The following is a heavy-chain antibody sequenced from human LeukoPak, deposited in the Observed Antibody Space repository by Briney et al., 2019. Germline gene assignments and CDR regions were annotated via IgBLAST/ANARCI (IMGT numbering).Heavy chain of an antibody. V-gene: IGHV3-7*01. CDR1: GFTFSTYW. Sequence: GGSLRLSCAASGFTFSTYWMTWIRQAPGKGLGWVASISSDGSGKYYMDSVKGRFTISRDNAKNSLFLQMNSLGAEDTAVYHCGRVRPGDADYWGQGTLVTVSS. J-gene: IGHJ4*02. CDR2: ISSDGSGK. CDR3: GRVRPGDADY. D-gene: IGHD1-26*01.